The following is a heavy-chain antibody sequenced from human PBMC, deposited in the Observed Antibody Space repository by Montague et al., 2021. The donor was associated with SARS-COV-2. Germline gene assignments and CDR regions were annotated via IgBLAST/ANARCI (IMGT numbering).Heavy chain of an antibody. CDR3: ASFPSGYYDSSGYHI. D-gene: IGHD3-22*01. Sequence: TLSLTCAVYGGSFSGYYWSWIRQPPGKGLEWIGEINHSRSTNYNPSLKSRVTISVDTSKNQFSLKLSSVTAADTAVYYCASFPSGYYDSSGYHIWGQGTLVTVSS. J-gene: IGHJ4*02. CDR2: INHSRST. V-gene: IGHV4-34*01. CDR1: GGSFSGYY.